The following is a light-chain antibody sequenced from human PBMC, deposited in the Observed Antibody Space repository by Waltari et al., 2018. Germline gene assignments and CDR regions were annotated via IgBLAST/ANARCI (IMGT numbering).Light chain of an antibody. V-gene: IGLV4-69*01. J-gene: IGLJ3*02. CDR3: QTGGHGTWV. CDR1: SGHSSNI. Sequence: QLVLTQSPSASASLGASVKLTCTLSSGHSSNIIACHQQQPEKGPRDLMKVNSDGSHSKGNEIPDRFSGSSSGAERYLTISSLRSEDEADYYCQTGGHGTWVFGGGTKLTVL. CDR2: VNSDGSH.